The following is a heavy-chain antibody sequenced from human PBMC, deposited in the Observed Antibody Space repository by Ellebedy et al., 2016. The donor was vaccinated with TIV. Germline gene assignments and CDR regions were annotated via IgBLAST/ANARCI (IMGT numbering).Heavy chain of an antibody. V-gene: IGHV1-2*02. CDR1: GYSFTAYY. Sequence: AASVKVSCKTSGYSFTAYYIHWVRQAPGQGPEWVGWITPDNGVTVYEQKLQGRVTITGDTSISTVYMELSSLRSDDTAIYYCVRDLTNPVTGDYWGQGTLVFVSS. CDR3: VRDLTNPVTGDY. CDR2: ITPDNGVT. D-gene: IGHD4-11*01. J-gene: IGHJ4*02.